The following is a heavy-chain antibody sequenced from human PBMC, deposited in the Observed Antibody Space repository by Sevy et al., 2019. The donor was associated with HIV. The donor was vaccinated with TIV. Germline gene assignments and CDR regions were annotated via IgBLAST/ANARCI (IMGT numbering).Heavy chain of an antibody. CDR2: ISRNSGDA. Sequence: ASVKVSCKASGYTFTNYGVNWVRQAPGQGLEWMGWISRNSGDAGYAQKFQGRVTMTRDNSINTAYMELSGLTSEDTAVYYCARMYYVAHDSGRDCFDPWGRGTLVTVSS. CDR3: ARMYYVAHDSGRDCFDP. CDR1: GYTFTNYG. D-gene: IGHD3-10*01. J-gene: IGHJ5*02. V-gene: IGHV1-8*01.